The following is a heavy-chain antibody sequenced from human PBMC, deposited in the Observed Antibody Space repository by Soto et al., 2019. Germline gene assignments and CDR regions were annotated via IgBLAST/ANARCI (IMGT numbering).Heavy chain of an antibody. Sequence: ASVKVSCKASGYTFTSYGISWVRQAPGQGLEWMGWISAYNGNTNYAQKLQGRVTMTTDTPTSTAYMELRSLRSDDTAVYYCARETYCGGDCYNLGMDVWGQGTAVTVSS. V-gene: IGHV1-18*01. J-gene: IGHJ6*02. CDR1: GYTFTSYG. D-gene: IGHD2-21*02. CDR3: ARETYCGGDCYNLGMDV. CDR2: ISAYNGNT.